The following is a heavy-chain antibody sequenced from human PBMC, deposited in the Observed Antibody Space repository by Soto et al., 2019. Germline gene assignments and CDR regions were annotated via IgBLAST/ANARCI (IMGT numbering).Heavy chain of an antibody. CDR1: GGSITIGSFY. Sequence: SETLSLTCTVSGGSITIGSFYWGCFRHSPGKGLEWIGSIYYSGSVFYNPSLESRVTISADVSRDQFSLKLTSVTAADTAVYYCARHGTALTAVNWFVSWGHGTLVTVSS. J-gene: IGHJ5*01. CDR2: IYYSGSV. D-gene: IGHD2-21*02. V-gene: IGHV4-39*01. CDR3: ARHGTALTAVNWFVS.